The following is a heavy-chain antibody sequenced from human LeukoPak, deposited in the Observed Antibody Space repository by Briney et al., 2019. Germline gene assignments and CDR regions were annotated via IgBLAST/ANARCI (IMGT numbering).Heavy chain of an antibody. CDR3: ARDEGDYGDYYWFDP. J-gene: IGHJ5*02. D-gene: IGHD4-17*01. CDR2: TFYIVKT. V-gene: IGHV4-59*01. CDR1: GGSTTSDY. Sequence: PSESLSLTCTLAGGSTTSDYWSWIRPPPGKGLGWVGYTFYIVKTTYNPSLKSRAPFPVDTSKNQFSLKLRSVTAADTAVYYCARDEGDYGDYYWFDPWGQGTLVTVSS.